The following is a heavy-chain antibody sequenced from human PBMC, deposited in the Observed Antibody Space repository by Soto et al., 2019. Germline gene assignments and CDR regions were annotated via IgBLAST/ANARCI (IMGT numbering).Heavy chain of an antibody. CDR2: ISSSSSTI. D-gene: IGHD6-19*01. J-gene: IGHJ4*02. V-gene: IGHV3-48*02. CDR3: ARGPGMIGVAGEFDY. Sequence: EVQLVESGGGLVQPGGSLRLSCAASGFTFSSYSMNWVRQAPGKGLEWVSYISSSSSTIYYADSVKGRFTISRDNAKNSLDLQMNSLRDEDTAVYYCARGPGMIGVAGEFDYWGQGTLVTVSS. CDR1: GFTFSSYS.